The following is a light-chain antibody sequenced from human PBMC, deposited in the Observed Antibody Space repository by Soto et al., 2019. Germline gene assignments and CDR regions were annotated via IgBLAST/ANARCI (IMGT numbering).Light chain of an antibody. CDR1: SSNIGAGYD. J-gene: IGLJ3*02. V-gene: IGLV1-40*01. CDR2: ANN. CDR3: QSYDNSLSDSV. Sequence: QSVLTQPPSVSGAPGQRVTISCTGSSSNIGAGYDVHWYQKVPGTAPTLLIYANNNRPSGVPDRFSGSKSGTSASLAITGLQAEDEADFDCQSYDNSLSDSVFGGGTKLTVL.